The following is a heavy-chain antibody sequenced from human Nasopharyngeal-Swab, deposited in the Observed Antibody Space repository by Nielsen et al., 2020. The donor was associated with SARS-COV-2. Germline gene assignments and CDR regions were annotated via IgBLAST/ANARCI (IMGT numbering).Heavy chain of an antibody. CDR2: INAGNGNT. Sequence: ASVKVSCKASGYTFTSYAMHWVRQAPGQRLEGMGWINAGNGNTKYSQKFQGRVTITRDTSASTAYMELSSLRSEDTAVYYCARGCVLTGRTCNYYGMDVWGQGTTVTVSS. J-gene: IGHJ6*02. D-gene: IGHD3-9*01. CDR3: ARGCVLTGRTCNYYGMDV. V-gene: IGHV1-3*01. CDR1: GYTFTSYA.